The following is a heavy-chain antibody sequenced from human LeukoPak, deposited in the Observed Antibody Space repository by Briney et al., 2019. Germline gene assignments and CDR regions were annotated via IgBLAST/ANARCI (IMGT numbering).Heavy chain of an antibody. CDR3: ARVEDRSGSYLAAYYYYYMDV. Sequence: GGSLRLSCAASGFTFSDYYMSWIRQAPGKGLEWVSYISSSGSTIHQADSVKGRFTITRDNAKNSLYLQMNSLRAEDTAVYYCARVEDRSGSYLAAYYYYYMDVWGKGTTVTVSS. D-gene: IGHD1-26*01. J-gene: IGHJ6*03. CDR1: GFTFSDYY. V-gene: IGHV3-11*01. CDR2: ISSSGSTI.